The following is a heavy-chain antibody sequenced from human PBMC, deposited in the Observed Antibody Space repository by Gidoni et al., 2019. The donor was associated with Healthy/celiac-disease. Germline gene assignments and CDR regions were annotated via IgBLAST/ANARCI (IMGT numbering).Heavy chain of an antibody. CDR1: GGTFSSYA. Sequence: QVQLVQSGAEVKKPGSSVKVSCKASGGTFSSYAISWVRQAPGQGLEWMGGIIPILVIANYAQKFQVRVTITADKSTSTAYMELSSLRSEDTAVYYCARDDRVGYDLHYFDYWGQGTLVTVSS. D-gene: IGHD5-12*01. CDR2: IIPILVIA. J-gene: IGHJ4*02. CDR3: ARDDRVGYDLHYFDY. V-gene: IGHV1-69*10.